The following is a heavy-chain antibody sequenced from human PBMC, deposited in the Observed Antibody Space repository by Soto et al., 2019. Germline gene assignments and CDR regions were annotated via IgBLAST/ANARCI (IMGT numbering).Heavy chain of an antibody. J-gene: IGHJ4*02. CDR2: ISSSSSTI. CDR3: AREIGDGDERFDY. CDR1: GFTFSSYS. V-gene: IGHV3-48*01. Sequence: HPGGSLRLSCAASGFTFSSYSMNWVRQAPGKGLEWVSYISSSSSTIYYADSVKGRFTISRDNAKNSLYLQMNSLRGEDTAVYYCAREIGDGDERFDYWGQGTLVTVSS. D-gene: IGHD3-10*01.